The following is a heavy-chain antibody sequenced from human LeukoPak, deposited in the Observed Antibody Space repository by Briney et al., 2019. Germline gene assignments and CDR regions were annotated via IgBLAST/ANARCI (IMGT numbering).Heavy chain of an antibody. D-gene: IGHD5-18*01. CDR1: GFTFSSYG. V-gene: IGHV3-30*18. Sequence: GGSLRLSCAASGFTFSSYGMHWVRQAPGKGLEWVAVISYDGSNKYYADSVKGRFTISRDNSKNTLYLQMTSLRAEDTGVYYCAKVEDTGPFDPWGQGTLVTVSS. CDR2: ISYDGSNK. J-gene: IGHJ5*02. CDR3: AKVEDTGPFDP.